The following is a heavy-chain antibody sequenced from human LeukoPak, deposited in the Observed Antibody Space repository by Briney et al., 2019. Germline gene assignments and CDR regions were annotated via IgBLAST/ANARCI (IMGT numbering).Heavy chain of an antibody. J-gene: IGHJ4*02. D-gene: IGHD4-17*01. CDR1: GGTLSSYA. CDR3: ARVRGDIGWGIGHGDEGYYFDY. V-gene: IGHV1-69*04. CDR2: IIPILGIA. Sequence: SVKVSCKASGGTLSSYAISWVRQAPGQGLEWMGRIIPILGIANYAQKFQGRVTITADKSTSTAYMELSSLRSEDTAVYYCARVRGDIGWGIGHGDEGYYFDYWGQGTLVTVTS.